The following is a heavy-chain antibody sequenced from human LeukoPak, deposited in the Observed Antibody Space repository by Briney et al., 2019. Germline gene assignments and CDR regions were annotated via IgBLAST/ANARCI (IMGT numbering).Heavy chain of an antibody. V-gene: IGHV4-38-2*02. D-gene: IGHD1-26*01. CDR1: GYSVSGGYF. J-gene: IGHJ4*02. Sequence: SRTLSLTCTVSGYSVSGGYFWGWIRQPPGKGLEWIGSIYHSGSTYYNPSLKSRVTISVDTSKNQFSLKLSSVTAADTAVYYCARSPRGSPFDYWGQGTLVTVSS. CDR3: ARSPRGSPFDY. CDR2: IYHSGST.